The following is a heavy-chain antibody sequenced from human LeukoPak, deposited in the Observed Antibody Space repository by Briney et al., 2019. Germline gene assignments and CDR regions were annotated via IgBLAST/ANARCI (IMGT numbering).Heavy chain of an antibody. CDR1: GYTFTSYG. CDR3: ARDAEMFIVGAPSFDY. J-gene: IGHJ4*02. Sequence: ASVKVSCKASGYTFTSYGISWVRQAPGQGLEWMGWINTNTGNPTYAQGFTGRFVFSLDTSVSTAYLQISSLKAEDTAVYYCARDAEMFIVGAPSFDYWGQGTLVTVSS. D-gene: IGHD1-26*01. V-gene: IGHV7-4-1*02. CDR2: INTNTGNP.